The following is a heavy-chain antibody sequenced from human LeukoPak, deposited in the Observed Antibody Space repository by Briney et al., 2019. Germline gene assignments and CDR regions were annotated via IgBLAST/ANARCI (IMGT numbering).Heavy chain of an antibody. J-gene: IGHJ5*02. CDR1: GFSFSSYA. Sequence: QPGGSLRLSCAASGFSFSSYAMSWVRQAPGKGLEWVSAISGSGGKTDYAGSVKGRFTISRDNAKSTLYLQMNSLRAEDTAVYYCARDRPHNWFDPWGQGTLVTVSS. CDR3: ARDRPHNWFDP. V-gene: IGHV3-23*01. CDR2: ISGSGGKT.